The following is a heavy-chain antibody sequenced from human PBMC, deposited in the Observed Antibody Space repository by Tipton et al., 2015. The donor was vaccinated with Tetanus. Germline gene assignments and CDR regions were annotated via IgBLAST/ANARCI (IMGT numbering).Heavy chain of an antibody. CDR1: GFTFSNYA. CDR3: AKDPASRGWFDP. Sequence: GSLRLSYAASGFTFSNYAMAWVRQAPGKGLEWVSGISVRGSHTYYADPVKGRFSISRDNSKNTVYLQMNSLRDEDTAVYYCAKDPASRGWFDPWGQGTLVTVSS. J-gene: IGHJ5*02. CDR2: ISVRGSHT. V-gene: IGHV3-23*01.